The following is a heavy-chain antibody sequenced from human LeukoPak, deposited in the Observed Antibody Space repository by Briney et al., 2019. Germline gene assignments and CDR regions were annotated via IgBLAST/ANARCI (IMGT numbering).Heavy chain of an antibody. V-gene: IGHV3-74*01. J-gene: IGHJ4*02. CDR3: MMYISGWN. Sequence: GGSLRLSCAASGITVSSYWMHWVRQAPGKGLVWVSRTNSDGTNTNYADSVKGRFSISRDNAKNTLYLQMNSLRADDTAVHYCMMYISGWNWGQGTLVTVSS. CDR1: GITVSSYW. D-gene: IGHD6-19*01. CDR2: TNSDGTNT.